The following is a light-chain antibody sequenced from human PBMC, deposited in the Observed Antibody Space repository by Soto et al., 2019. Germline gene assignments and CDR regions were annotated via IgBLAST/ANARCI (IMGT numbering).Light chain of an antibody. V-gene: IGLV2-14*01. CDR1: TSDVGSHNF. CDR3: SSFTNSILV. J-gene: IGLJ3*02. Sequence: QSALTQPASVSGSPGQSITISCTGTTSDVGSHNFVSWYQQLPGKAPKLLIYEVTNRPSGTSNRFSGCKSGNTASLTISGLQAEDEADYYCSSFTNSILVFGGGTKLTVL. CDR2: EVT.